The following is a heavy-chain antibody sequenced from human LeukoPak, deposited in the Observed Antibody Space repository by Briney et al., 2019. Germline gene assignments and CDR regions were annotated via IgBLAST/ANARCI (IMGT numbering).Heavy chain of an antibody. CDR2: ISWNSGSI. CDR3: AKARSFYDSSGYYDY. J-gene: IGHJ4*02. Sequence: GGSLRLSCAASGFTFDDYAMHWVRQAPGKGLEWVSGISWNSGSIGYADSVKGRFTISRDNAKNSLYLQMNGLRAEDTALYYCAKARSFYDSSGYYDYWGQGALVTVSS. CDR1: GFTFDDYA. D-gene: IGHD3-22*01. V-gene: IGHV3-9*01.